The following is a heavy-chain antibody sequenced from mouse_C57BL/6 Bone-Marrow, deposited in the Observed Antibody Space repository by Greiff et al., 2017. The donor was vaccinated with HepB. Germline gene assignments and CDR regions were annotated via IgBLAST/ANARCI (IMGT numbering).Heavy chain of an antibody. J-gene: IGHJ3*01. CDR2: IRLKSDNYAT. CDR1: GFTFSNYW. D-gene: IGHD3-2*02. CDR3: TGAAQAPFAY. V-gene: IGHV6-3*01. Sequence: EVKLVESGGGLVQPGGSMKLSCVASGFTFSNYWMNWVRQSPEKGLEWVAQIRLKSDNYATHYAESVKGRFTISRDDSKSSVYLQMNNLRAEDTGIYYCTGAAQAPFAYWGQGTLVTVSA.